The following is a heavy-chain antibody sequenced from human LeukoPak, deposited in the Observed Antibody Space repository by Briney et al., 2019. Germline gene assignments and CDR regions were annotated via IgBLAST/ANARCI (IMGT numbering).Heavy chain of an antibody. J-gene: IGHJ6*02. CDR1: GGSFSGYY. Sequence: PSETLSLTCAVYGGSFSGYYWSWIRQPPGKGLEWIGYIYYSGSTNYNPSLKSRVTISVDTSKNQFSLKLSSVTAADTAVYYCARQGRDYYYYYYGMDVWGQGTTVTVSS. CDR2: IYYSGST. D-gene: IGHD2-21*02. CDR3: ARQGRDYYYYYYGMDV. V-gene: IGHV4-59*08.